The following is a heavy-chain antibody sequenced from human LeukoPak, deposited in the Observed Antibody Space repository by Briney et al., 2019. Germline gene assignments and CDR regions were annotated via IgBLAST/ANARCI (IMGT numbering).Heavy chain of an antibody. CDR3: GKKKNLRGGSCGSGIDY. CDR2: IYYSGST. V-gene: IGHV4-39*07. J-gene: IGHJ4*02. CDR1: GGSISSSSYY. Sequence: SETLSLTCTVSGGSISSSSYYWGWIRQPPGKGLEWIGSIYYSGSTYYNPSLKSRVTMSVDTSKNQFSLKLSSVTAADTAVYYWGKKKNLRGGSCGSGIDYWGQGTLVTVSS. D-gene: IGHD2-15*01.